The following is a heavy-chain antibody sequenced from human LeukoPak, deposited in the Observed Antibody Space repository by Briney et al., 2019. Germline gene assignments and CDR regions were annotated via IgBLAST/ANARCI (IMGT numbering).Heavy chain of an antibody. J-gene: IGHJ6*02. Sequence: GASVKVSCKASGYTFTSYDINWVRQATGQGLEWMGWMNPNSGNTGYAQKFRGRVTMTRNTSISTAYMELSSLRSEDTAVYYCARAPPPYYDFWSGYYPYYYYGMDVWGQGTTVTVSS. CDR1: GYTFTSYD. CDR2: MNPNSGNT. V-gene: IGHV1-8*01. D-gene: IGHD3-3*01. CDR3: ARAPPPYYDFWSGYYPYYYYGMDV.